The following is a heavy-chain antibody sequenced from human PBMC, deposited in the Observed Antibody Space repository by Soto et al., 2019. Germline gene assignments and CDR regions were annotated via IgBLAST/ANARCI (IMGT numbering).Heavy chain of an antibody. D-gene: IGHD3-10*01. CDR2: IYYSGST. V-gene: IGHV4-39*01. CDR3: ARAHRGSGTMVRGASKGGWFDP. CDR1: GGSISSSSYY. J-gene: IGHJ5*02. Sequence: SETLSLTCTVSGGSISSSSYYWGWIRQPPGKGLEWIGSIYYSGSTYYNPSLKSRVTISVDTSKNQFSLKLSSVTAADTAVYYCARAHRGSGTMVRGASKGGWFDPWGQGTLVTVSS.